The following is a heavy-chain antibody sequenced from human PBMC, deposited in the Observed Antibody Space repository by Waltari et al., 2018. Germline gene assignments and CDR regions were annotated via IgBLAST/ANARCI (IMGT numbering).Heavy chain of an antibody. CDR1: GFTFDDYA. V-gene: IGHV3-43D*03. CDR2: ISWEGSTT. D-gene: IGHD6-19*01. J-gene: IGHJ4*02. Sequence: EVQLVASGGVVVQPGGSLRLSCAASGFTFDDYAMHWVRQAPGEGLEWVSLISWEGSTTSYADSVKGRFTISRDNSKNSLYLQMNSLRAEDNALYYCAKDSRGYSGWVDYWGQGTLVTVSS. CDR3: AKDSRGYSGWVDY.